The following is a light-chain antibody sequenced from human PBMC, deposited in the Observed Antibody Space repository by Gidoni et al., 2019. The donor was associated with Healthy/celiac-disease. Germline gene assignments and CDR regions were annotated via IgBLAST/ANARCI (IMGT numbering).Light chain of an antibody. V-gene: IGKV1-39*01. CDR2: AAS. CDR3: QQSYSTPLT. Sequence: DIQMTQSPSSLSASVGDRVTITCRASQSISSYLNWYQQKPGKAPKLLIYAASSLQSGVPSRFSGSGSGTDFTLTSSSLQPEDFATYYCQQSYSTPLTFGGXTKVEIK. J-gene: IGKJ4*01. CDR1: QSISSY.